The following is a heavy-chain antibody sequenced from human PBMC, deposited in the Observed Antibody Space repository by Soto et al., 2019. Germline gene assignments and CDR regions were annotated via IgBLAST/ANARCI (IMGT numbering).Heavy chain of an antibody. CDR2: IWYDGSNK. CDR1: GFTFSSYG. D-gene: IGHD3-10*01. V-gene: IGHV3-33*01. J-gene: IGHJ4*02. Sequence: GGSLRLSCAASGFTFSSYGMHWVRQAPGKGLEWVAVIWYDGSNKYYADSVKGRFTISRDNSKNTLYLQMNSLRAEDTAVYYCARDRHLYYYGSGSYSYYFDYWGQGTLVTVSS. CDR3: ARDRHLYYYGSGSYSYYFDY.